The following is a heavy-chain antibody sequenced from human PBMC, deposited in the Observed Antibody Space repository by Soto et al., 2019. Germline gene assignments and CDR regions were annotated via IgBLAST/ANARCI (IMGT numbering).Heavy chain of an antibody. CDR3: ARGSYDSSTYSYQAFDA. V-gene: IGHV4-59*01. CDR2: IYYSGST. Sequence: PSETLSLTCTVSGGSISSYYWSWIRQPPGKGLEWIGYIYYSGSTNYNPSLKSRVTISVDVSKDQFSLRLSSVTAADTAVYYCARGSYDSSTYSYQAFDAWGQGTLVTVS. CDR1: GGSISSYY. J-gene: IGHJ5*02. D-gene: IGHD3-22*01.